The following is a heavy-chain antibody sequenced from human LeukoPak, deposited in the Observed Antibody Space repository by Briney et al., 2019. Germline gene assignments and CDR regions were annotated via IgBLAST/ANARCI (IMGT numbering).Heavy chain of an antibody. J-gene: IGHJ4*02. D-gene: IGHD3-22*01. CDR2: INPSDGST. CDR3: ARDETYYYHRSGYFGVY. V-gene: IGHV1-46*02. CDR1: GYTFKHYY. Sequence: ASVKVSCKASGYTFKHYYMHWVRQAPGQGLEWMGRINPSDGSTSYAQKFQGRVTMTRDTSTTTVYMDLSSLRSEDTAVYYCARDETYYYHRSGYFGVYWGQGTLVTVSS.